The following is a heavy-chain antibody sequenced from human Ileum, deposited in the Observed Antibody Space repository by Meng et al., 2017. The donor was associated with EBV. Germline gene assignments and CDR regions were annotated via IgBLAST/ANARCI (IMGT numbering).Heavy chain of an antibody. CDR3: ARNSESGSYIDY. CDR2: IYYSGTT. D-gene: IGHD1-26*01. J-gene: IGHJ4*02. V-gene: IGHV4-28*01. Sequence: QGQRQESGLGLRKPSDPLSRTDAVPGYSISTTNWWGWIRQPPGKGLEWIGHIYYSGTTYNNPSLKSRVTMSIDPSKNQFSLKLSSVTAVDTAVYYCARNSESGSYIDYWGLGTLVTVSS. CDR1: GYSISTTNW.